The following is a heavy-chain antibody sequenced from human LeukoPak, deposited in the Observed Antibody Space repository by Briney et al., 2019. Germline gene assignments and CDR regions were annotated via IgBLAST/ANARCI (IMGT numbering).Heavy chain of an antibody. Sequence: TSETLSLTCTVSGGSISSFFWSWVRQPPGKGLEWGGYIFYNGSTNYNPSLKSRVTISVDTSKNQFSLNLNSVTAADTAVYYCARDARTSGYDTGWFDPWGQGTLVTVSS. CDR3: ARDARTSGYDTGWFDP. J-gene: IGHJ5*02. CDR2: IFYNGST. D-gene: IGHD5-12*01. CDR1: GGSISSFF. V-gene: IGHV4-59*01.